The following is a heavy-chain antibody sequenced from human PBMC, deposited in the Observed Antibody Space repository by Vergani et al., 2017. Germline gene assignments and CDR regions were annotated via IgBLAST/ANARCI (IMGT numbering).Heavy chain of an antibody. CDR3: TSLLWFGESP. J-gene: IGHJ5*02. Sequence: EVQLVESGGVVVQPGGSLRLSCAASGFTFDDYTMHWVRQAPGKGLEWVGRIRSKANSYATAYAASVKGRFTISRDDSKNTAYLQMNSLKTEDTAVYYCTSLLWFGESPWGKGTRVNVSS. CDR2: IRSKANSYAT. CDR1: GFTFDDYT. V-gene: IGHV3-73*01. D-gene: IGHD3-10*01.